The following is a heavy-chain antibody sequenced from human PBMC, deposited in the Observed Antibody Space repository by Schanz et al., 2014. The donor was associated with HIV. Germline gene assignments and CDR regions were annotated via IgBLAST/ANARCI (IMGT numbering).Heavy chain of an antibody. CDR1: GLSLSDFA. V-gene: IGHV3-9*01. J-gene: IGHJ6*02. D-gene: IGHD2-15*01. CDR2: ISWNSGSI. CDR3: AKGGRDILSYYGMDV. Sequence: EVQVVESGGGLAQPGRSLRLSCVVSGLSLSDFAWHWVRQTPERGLEWVSGISWNSGSIGYADSVKGRFTISRDNSKNTLYLQMNSLRAEDTAVYYCAKGGRDILSYYGMDVWGQGTTVTVSS.